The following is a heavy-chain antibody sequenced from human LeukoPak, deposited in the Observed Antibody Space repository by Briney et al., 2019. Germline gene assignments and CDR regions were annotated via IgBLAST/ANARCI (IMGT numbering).Heavy chain of an antibody. D-gene: IGHD4-23*01. Sequence: ASVKVSCKASGYTFTSYYMHWVRQAPGQGLEWMGGIIPIFGTANYAQKFQGRVTITADESTSTAYMELSSLRSEDTAVYYCARDRRDGGNSRFSDYWGQGTLVTVSS. J-gene: IGHJ4*02. CDR1: GYTFTSYY. V-gene: IGHV1-69*13. CDR2: IIPIFGTA. CDR3: ARDRRDGGNSRFSDY.